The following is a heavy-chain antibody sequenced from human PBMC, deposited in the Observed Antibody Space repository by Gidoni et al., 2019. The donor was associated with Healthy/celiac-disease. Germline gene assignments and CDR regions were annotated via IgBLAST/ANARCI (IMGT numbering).Heavy chain of an antibody. J-gene: IGHJ6*02. Sequence: EVQLVESGGGLVQPGRSLRLSCAASGFTFDDYAMHWVRQAPGKGLEWVSGISWNSGSIGYADSVKGRFTISRDNAKNSLYLQMNSLRAEDTALYYCAKDGRAYYYGMDVWGQGTTVTVSS. V-gene: IGHV3-9*01. CDR3: AKDGRAYYYGMDV. CDR2: ISWNSGSI. CDR1: GFTFDDYA.